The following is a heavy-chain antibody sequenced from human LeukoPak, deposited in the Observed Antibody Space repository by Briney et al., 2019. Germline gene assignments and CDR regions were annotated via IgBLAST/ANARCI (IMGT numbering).Heavy chain of an antibody. V-gene: IGHV4-38-2*01. CDR1: GYSISRAFH. CDR2: IFHTGTT. Sequence: PSGTLSLTSAVSGYSISRAFHWGWIRQSPGKGLECLGNIFHTGTTYYNPSLKSRLTISLDTSKNQFSLKLSSVTAADTAVYYCARAGPFCSGGSCYFDSWGQGTLVTVSS. J-gene: IGHJ4*02. D-gene: IGHD2-15*01. CDR3: ARAGPFCSGGSCYFDS.